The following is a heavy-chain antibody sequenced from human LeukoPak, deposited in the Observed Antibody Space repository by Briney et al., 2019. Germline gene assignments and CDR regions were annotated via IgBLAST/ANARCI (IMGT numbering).Heavy chain of an antibody. J-gene: IGHJ4*02. V-gene: IGHV4-34*01. Sequence: PSETLSLTCAVYGGSFSGYYWSWIRQPPGKGLEWIGEISHSGSTNYNPSLKSRVTISVDTSKNQFSLKLSSVTAADTAVYYCARGYRGGSSGWYGYWGQGTLVTVSS. CDR1: GGSFSGYY. CDR2: ISHSGST. CDR3: ARGYRGGSSGWYGY. D-gene: IGHD6-19*01.